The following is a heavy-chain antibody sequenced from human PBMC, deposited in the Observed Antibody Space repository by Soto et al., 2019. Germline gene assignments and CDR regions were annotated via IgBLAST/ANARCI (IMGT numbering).Heavy chain of an antibody. V-gene: IGHV4-59*01. Sequence: PSETLSLTCTVSGDSISSYYWGWIRQPPGKGLEWIGYIYYSGTTTYNPSLKSRVTISVDTSRNQFSLKLSSVTAADTAVYYCARYYCTSTTCYYFDYWGQGTLVTVSS. D-gene: IGHD2-2*01. J-gene: IGHJ4*02. CDR2: IYYSGTT. CDR1: GDSISSYY. CDR3: ARYYCTSTTCYYFDY.